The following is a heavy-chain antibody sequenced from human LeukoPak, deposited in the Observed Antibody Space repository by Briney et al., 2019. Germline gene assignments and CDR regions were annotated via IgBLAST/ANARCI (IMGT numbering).Heavy chain of an antibody. J-gene: IGHJ4*02. D-gene: IGHD3-22*01. CDR3: AGESDYYDSSGYYDY. Sequence: ASVKVSCKASGYTFTSYAITWVRQAPGQGLEWMGWISVYNGHTNYAQKLQARVTMTTDTSTSTAYMELRSLRSDDTAVYYCAGESDYYDSSGYYDYWGQGTLVTVSS. CDR1: GYTFTSYA. CDR2: ISVYNGHT. V-gene: IGHV1-18*01.